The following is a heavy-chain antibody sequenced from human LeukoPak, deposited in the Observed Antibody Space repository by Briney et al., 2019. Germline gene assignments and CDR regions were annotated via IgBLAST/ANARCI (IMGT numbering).Heavy chain of an antibody. CDR3: ARGSNSLRSFLRYYFDY. D-gene: IGHD2/OR15-2a*01. Sequence: ASVKVSCKASGYTFTGYYMHWVRQAPGQGLEWMGWINPNSGGTNYAQKFQGRVTMTRDTSISTAYMELSRLRSDDTAVYDCARGSNSLRSFLRYYFDYWGQGTLVTVSS. J-gene: IGHJ4*02. V-gene: IGHV1-2*02. CDR2: INPNSGGT. CDR1: GYTFTGYY.